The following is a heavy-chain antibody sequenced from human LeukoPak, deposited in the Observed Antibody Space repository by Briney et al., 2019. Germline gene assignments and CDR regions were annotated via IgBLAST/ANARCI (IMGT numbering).Heavy chain of an antibody. V-gene: IGHV3-33*01. CDR2: IWNDGSNK. J-gene: IGHJ1*01. CDR3: ARDYDSSGYYSFQH. Sequence: GGSLRLSCAASGFTFSVYGMHWVRQAPGKGLEWVGVIWNDGSNKYYAGSVKGRFTISRDNSKNTLYLEMNSLRAEDTAVYYCARDYDSSGYYSFQHWGQGTLVTVSS. CDR1: GFTFSVYG. D-gene: IGHD3-22*01.